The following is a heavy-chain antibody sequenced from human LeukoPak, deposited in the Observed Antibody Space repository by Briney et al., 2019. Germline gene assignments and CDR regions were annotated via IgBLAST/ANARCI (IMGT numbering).Heavy chain of an antibody. D-gene: IGHD5-12*01. CDR2: IYYSGST. Sequence: SETLSLTCTGSGGSISSYYWSWIRQPPGKGLEWIGYIYYSGSTNYNPPLKGRVTIPVDTSKNQFSLKLTSVTAADTAVYYCARGIYSGYDRSFDSWGQGTLVTVSS. J-gene: IGHJ4*02. CDR3: ARGIYSGYDRSFDS. CDR1: GGSISSYY. V-gene: IGHV4-59*01.